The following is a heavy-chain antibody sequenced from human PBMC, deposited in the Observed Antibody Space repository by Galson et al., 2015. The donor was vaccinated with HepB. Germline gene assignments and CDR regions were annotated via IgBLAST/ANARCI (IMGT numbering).Heavy chain of an antibody. J-gene: IGHJ5*02. CDR1: GFTFSSYA. CDR2: ISYDGSNE. Sequence: SLRLSCAASGFTFSSYAMLWVRQAPGKGLEWVAVISYDGSNESYADSVKGRFTISRDNSKNTLYLQMNSLRAEDTAVYYCARDVCLPTSCYKNWLDPWGQGTLVTVSS. D-gene: IGHD2-2*02. V-gene: IGHV3-30-3*01. CDR3: ARDVCLPTSCYKNWLDP.